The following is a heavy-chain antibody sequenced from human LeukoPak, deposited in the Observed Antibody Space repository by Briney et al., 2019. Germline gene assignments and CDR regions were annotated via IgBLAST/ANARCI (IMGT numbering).Heavy chain of an antibody. D-gene: IGHD4-17*01. V-gene: IGHV4-39*07. CDR2: IYYSGST. CDR1: GGSISSNDYY. CDR3: ARYSGDYSIDY. Sequence: SETLSLTCTVSGGSISSNDYYWGWIRQPPGKGLEWIASIYYSGSTNYNPSLKSRVTISVDTSKNQFSLKLSSVTAADTAVYYCARYSGDYSIDYWGQGTLVTVSS. J-gene: IGHJ4*02.